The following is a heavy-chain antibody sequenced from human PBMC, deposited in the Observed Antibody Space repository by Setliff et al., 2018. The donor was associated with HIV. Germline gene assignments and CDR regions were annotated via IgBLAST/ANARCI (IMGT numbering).Heavy chain of an antibody. CDR3: ARSPSYRRSWEYYFDY. CDR1: GGSISGYH. D-gene: IGHD6-13*01. J-gene: IGHJ4*02. V-gene: IGHV4-4*09. CDR2: IYTSRGT. Sequence: SETLSLTCTVSGGSISGYHWNWLRQTPGKGLEWIGYIYTSRGTNYNHSLRTRVFISVGTSNQFSLKLSSVTAADAAVYYCARSPSYRRSWEYYFDYWGQGILVTVSS.